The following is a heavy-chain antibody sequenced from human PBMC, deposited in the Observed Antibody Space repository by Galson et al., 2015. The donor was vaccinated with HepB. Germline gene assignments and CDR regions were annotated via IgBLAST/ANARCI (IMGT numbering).Heavy chain of an antibody. J-gene: IGHJ4*02. CDR3: ARQRAQYYDFWSGYLDS. CDR1: GFSFIDYG. V-gene: IGHV3-20*04. D-gene: IGHD3-3*01. Sequence: SLRLSCAASGFSFIDYGMSWVRQVPGKGLEWVCSINWNGGSTSCADSVKGRLTISRANAKNSLYLQMNSLRAEDTAFYYCARQRAQYYDFWSGYLDSWGQGTLVTVSS. CDR2: INWNGGST.